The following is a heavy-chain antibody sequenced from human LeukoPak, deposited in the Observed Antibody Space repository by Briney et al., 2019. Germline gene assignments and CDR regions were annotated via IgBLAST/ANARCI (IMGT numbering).Heavy chain of an antibody. V-gene: IGHV4-39*02. J-gene: IGHJ4*02. Sequence: SETLSLTCTVSGGSISSTTYYWAWIRQPPGKGLEWIGSIYKTGNTNYSPSLKSRVFISVDTSNNQFSLNLSSVTAADTAVYYCARENYYDTSDWGQGTLVTVSS. D-gene: IGHD3-22*01. CDR1: GGSISSTTYY. CDR3: ARENYYDTSD. CDR2: IYKTGNT.